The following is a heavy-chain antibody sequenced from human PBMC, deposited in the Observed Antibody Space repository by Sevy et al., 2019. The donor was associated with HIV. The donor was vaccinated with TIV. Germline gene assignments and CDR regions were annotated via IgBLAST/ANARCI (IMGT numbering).Heavy chain of an antibody. CDR2: IRYDGSNK. Sequence: GGSLRLSCAASGFTFSSYGMHWVRQAPGKGLEWVAFIRYDGSNKYYADSVKGRFTISRDNSKNTLYLQMNSLRAEDTAVYYCAKDKSSSSTAFYYYYYGMDVWGQGTTVTVSS. CDR1: GFTFSSYG. J-gene: IGHJ6*02. V-gene: IGHV3-30*02. D-gene: IGHD2-2*01. CDR3: AKDKSSSSTAFYYYYYGMDV.